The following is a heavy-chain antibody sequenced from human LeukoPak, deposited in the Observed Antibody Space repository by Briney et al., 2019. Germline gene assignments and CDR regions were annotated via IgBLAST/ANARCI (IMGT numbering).Heavy chain of an antibody. D-gene: IGHD2-2*01. CDR3: ALGDCSSTSCYVFDY. CDR2: IFNSGST. V-gene: IGHV4-59*01. Sequence: SETLSLTCTVSGGYISSYYWSWIRQPPGKGLEWIGYIFNSGSTNYNPSLKSRVTISVDTSKNQFSLKLSSVTAADTAVYFCALGDCSSTSCYVFDYWGQGTLVTVPS. CDR1: GGYISSYY. J-gene: IGHJ4*02.